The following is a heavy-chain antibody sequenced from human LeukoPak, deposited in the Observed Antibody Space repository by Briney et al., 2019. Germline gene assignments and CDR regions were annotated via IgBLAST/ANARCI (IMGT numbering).Heavy chain of an antibody. J-gene: IGHJ4*02. Sequence: SETLSLTCAVSGGSISSGGYSWSWIRQPPGKGLEWIGYIYHSGSTYYNPSLKSRVTISVDRSKNQFSLKLSSVTAADTAVYYCARWPRNYDILTGSIYAFDYWGQGTLVTVSS. CDR1: GGSISSGGYS. D-gene: IGHD3-9*01. CDR3: ARWPRNYDILTGSIYAFDY. V-gene: IGHV4-30-2*02. CDR2: IYHSGST.